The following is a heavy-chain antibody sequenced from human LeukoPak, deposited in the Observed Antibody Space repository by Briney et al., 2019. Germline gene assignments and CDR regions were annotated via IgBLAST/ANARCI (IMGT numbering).Heavy chain of an antibody. CDR2: IKTDGSEK. Sequence: PGGSLRLSCAASGFTFSNFYISWVRQTPGKGLEWVANIKTDGSEKVYADSVKGRFTISRDNGKNSLYLQMNSLRAEDTAVYYCARDYYYYIDYWGQGTLVTVSS. CDR3: ARDYYYYIDY. CDR1: GFTFSNFY. J-gene: IGHJ4*02. V-gene: IGHV3-7*01. D-gene: IGHD3-22*01.